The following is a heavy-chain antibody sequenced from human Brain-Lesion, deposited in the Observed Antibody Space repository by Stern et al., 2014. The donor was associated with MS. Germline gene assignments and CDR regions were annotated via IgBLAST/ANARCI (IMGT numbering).Heavy chain of an antibody. CDR2: INPTTGGT. Sequence: VQLVQSGAEVKKPGASVKVSCKTSGYIFTGYYIHWVRQAPGQGLEWMAWINPTTGGTKEEQKVHRRVTMSKNTYIILATMALSSLTSDDTAVYYCARDQRGITIFGVVTDYYYLGIDVWGQGTTVTVSS. CDR1: GYIFTGYY. V-gene: IGHV1-2*02. CDR3: ARDQRGITIFGVVTDYYYLGIDV. J-gene: IGHJ6*02. D-gene: IGHD3-3*01.